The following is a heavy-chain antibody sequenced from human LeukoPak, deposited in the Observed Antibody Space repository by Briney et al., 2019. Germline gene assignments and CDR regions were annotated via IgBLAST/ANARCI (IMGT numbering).Heavy chain of an antibody. CDR1: GGTFSSYA. CDR3: ARHGRGGL. D-gene: IGHD3-10*01. CDR2: IIPILGIA. J-gene: IGHJ4*02. V-gene: IGHV1-69*04. Sequence: SVKVSCKASGGTFSSYAISWVRQAPGQGLEWMGRIIPILGIANYAQKFQGRVTITADKSTSTAYMELSSLRSGDTAVYYCARHGRGGLWGQGTLVTASS.